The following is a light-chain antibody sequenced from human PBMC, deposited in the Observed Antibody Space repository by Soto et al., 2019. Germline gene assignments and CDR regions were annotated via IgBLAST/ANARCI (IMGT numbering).Light chain of an antibody. V-gene: IGKV1-39*01. CDR3: QQLPTR. CDR1: QTPRTF. CDR2: ATS. J-gene: IGKJ2*03. Sequence: EIPLSHAPYSLSSSYTYRRTITFRASQTPRTFLNWYQQKPGKAPKLLIYATSTLQSGVPSRFSGRDSGADFTLTINNLQPDDFATYYSQQLPTRFGPVSKVEIK.